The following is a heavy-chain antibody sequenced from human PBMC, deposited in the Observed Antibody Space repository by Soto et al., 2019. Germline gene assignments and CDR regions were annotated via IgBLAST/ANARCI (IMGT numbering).Heavy chain of an antibody. D-gene: IGHD5-18*01. V-gene: IGHV4-31*02. J-gene: IGHJ6*02. Sequence: SETLSLTWTVSGGSISSGGYCWSWIRQHPGKGLEWIGYIYYSGSTYYNPSLKSRVTISVDTSKNQFSLKLSSVTAADTAVYYCARGFYEAAMVFSPTYYYYGMDVWGQGTTVTVSS. CDR3: ARGFYEAAMVFSPTYYYYGMDV. CDR2: IYYSGST. CDR1: GGSISSGGYC.